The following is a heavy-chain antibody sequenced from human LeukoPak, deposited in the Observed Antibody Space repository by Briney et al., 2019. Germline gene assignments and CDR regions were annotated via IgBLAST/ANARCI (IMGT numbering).Heavy chain of an antibody. D-gene: IGHD3-9*01. Sequence: PSETLSLTCTVSGGSISGSSYYWGWIRQPPGKGLEWIVSIYYSGSTYYNPSLKSRVTISVDTSKNQFSLKLSSVTAADTAVYYCANYTTYDILTGRIGWFDPWGQGTLVTVSS. V-gene: IGHV4-39*07. CDR1: GGSISGSSYY. CDR3: ANYTTYDILTGRIGWFDP. J-gene: IGHJ5*02. CDR2: IYYSGST.